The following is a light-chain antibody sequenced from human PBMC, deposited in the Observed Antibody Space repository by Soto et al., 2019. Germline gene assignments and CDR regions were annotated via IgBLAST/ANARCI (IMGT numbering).Light chain of an antibody. V-gene: IGKV1-5*03. CDR2: KTS. CDR1: QSISSW. Sequence: DIQLTQSPSTLSASVGDRVTITCRASQSISSWLAWYQQKPGKAPKFLIYKTSNLESGFPSRFSGSGSGTEFTLTIISLKPVDFATYSFQYYSNNCWTVGQGTKVE. CDR3: QYYSNNCWT. J-gene: IGKJ1*01.